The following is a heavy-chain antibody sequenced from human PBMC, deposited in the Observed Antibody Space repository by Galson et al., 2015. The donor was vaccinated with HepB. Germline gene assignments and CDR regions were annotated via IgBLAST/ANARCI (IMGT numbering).Heavy chain of an antibody. CDR2: MSGGGGVT. CDR3: AKDGGYDDRSGELEGYFDY. J-gene: IGHJ4*02. Sequence: SLRLSCAASGFTFSNYAMSWVRQAPGKGLEWVSAMSGGGGVTRFADSVKGRFTISRDNSKNMLFLQMNSLRAEDTAIYYCAKDGGYDDRSGELEGYFDYWGQGTRVTVSS. D-gene: IGHD3-22*01. V-gene: IGHV3-23*01. CDR1: GFTFSNYA.